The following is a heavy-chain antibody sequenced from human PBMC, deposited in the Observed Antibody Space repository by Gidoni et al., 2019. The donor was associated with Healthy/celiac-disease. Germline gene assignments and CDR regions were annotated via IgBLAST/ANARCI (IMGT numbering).Heavy chain of an antibody. CDR3: ARDTNEYYYYMDV. D-gene: IGHD3-3*01. CDR1: GFTFSSYA. CDR2: ISYDGSNK. Sequence: QVQLVESGGGVVQPGRSLRLSCAASGFTFSSYAMHWVRQAPGKGLEWVAVISYDGSNKYYADSVKGRFTISRDNSKNTLYLQMNSLRAEDTAVYYCARDTNEYYYYMDVWGKGTTVTVSS. V-gene: IGHV3-30-3*01. J-gene: IGHJ6*03.